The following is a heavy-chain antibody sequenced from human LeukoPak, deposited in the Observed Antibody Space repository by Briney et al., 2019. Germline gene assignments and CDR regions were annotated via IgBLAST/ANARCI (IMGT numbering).Heavy chain of an antibody. D-gene: IGHD3-22*01. CDR1: GFTFDDYA. Sequence: GGSLRLSCAASGFTFDDYAMHWVRQAPGKGLEWVSGISWNSGSIGYADSVKGRFTISRDNAKNSLYLQMNSLRAEDMALYYCAKGPVYYDSSADYFDYWGQGTLVTVSS. CDR2: ISWNSGSI. CDR3: AKGPVYYDSSADYFDY. V-gene: IGHV3-9*03. J-gene: IGHJ4*02.